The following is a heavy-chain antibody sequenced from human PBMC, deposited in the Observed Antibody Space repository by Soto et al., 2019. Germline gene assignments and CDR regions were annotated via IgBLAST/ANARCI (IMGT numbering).Heavy chain of an antibody. Sequence: QVQLVESGGGVVQPGRSLRLSCAASGFTFSSYGMHWVRQAPGKGLEWVAVIWYDGSNKYYADSVKGRFTISRDNSKNTLYLQMNSLRADDTAVYYCARDYSGGSSAPAYWGQGTLVTVSS. V-gene: IGHV3-33*01. CDR2: IWYDGSNK. J-gene: IGHJ4*02. CDR1: GFTFSSYG. CDR3: ARDYSGGSSAPAY. D-gene: IGHD2-15*01.